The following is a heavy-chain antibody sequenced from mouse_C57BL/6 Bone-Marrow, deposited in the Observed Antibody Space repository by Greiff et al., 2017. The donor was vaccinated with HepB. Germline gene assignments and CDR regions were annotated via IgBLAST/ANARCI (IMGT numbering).Heavy chain of an antibody. Sequence: QVTLKECGPGILQSSQTLSLTCSFSGFSLSTSGMGVSWIRQPSGKGLEWLAHIYWDDDKRYNPSLKSRLTISKDTSRNQVFLKITSVDTADTATYYCARRARGLYSNFEGFDYWGQGTTLTVSS. CDR2: IYWDDDK. CDR1: GFSLSTSGMG. CDR3: ARRARGLYSNFEGFDY. J-gene: IGHJ2*01. V-gene: IGHV8-12*01. D-gene: IGHD2-5*01.